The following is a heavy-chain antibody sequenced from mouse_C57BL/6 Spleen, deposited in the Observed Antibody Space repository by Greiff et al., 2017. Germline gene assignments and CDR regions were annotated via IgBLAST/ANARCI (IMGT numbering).Heavy chain of an antibody. CDR3: ARSFLDY. J-gene: IGHJ2*01. Sequence: VQLKQSGPELVKPGASVKISCKASGYSFTGYYMNWVKQSPEKSLEWIGEINPSTGGSTYNQKFKAKATLTVDKSSSTAYMQLKSLTAEDSADYYCARSFLDYWGQGTTLTVSS. CDR1: GYSFTGYY. CDR2: INPSTGGS. V-gene: IGHV1-42*01.